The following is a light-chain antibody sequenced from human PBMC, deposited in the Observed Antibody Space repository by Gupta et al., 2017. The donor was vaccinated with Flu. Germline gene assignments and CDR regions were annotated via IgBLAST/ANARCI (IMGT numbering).Light chain of an antibody. CDR1: NIGSKS. CDR2: DDS. CDR3: QVWESMSDSHMV. Sequence: SYVLTQPPSVSVVPGQPARITCEGNNIGSKSVHWYQQKSVQAPMVVVYDDSDRPAGSPERISGSNSGNTATLSISRVEAGDEADYYCQVWESMSDSHMVFGGGTKLTVL. V-gene: IGLV3-21*02. J-gene: IGLJ2*01.